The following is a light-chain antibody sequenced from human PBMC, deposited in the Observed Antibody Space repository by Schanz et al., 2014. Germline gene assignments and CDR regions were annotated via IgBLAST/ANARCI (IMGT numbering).Light chain of an antibody. J-gene: IGLJ2*01. Sequence: QSVLTQPPSVSGAPGQRVTISCAGSSSDIGAGYDVHWYQHLPGTAPKLLIYGNTNRPSGVPDRFSGSKSGTSASLSITGLRAEDEADYYCCSYAGSPYVVFGGGTKLTVL. V-gene: IGLV1-40*01. CDR2: GNT. CDR3: CSYAGSPYVV. CDR1: SSDIGAGYD.